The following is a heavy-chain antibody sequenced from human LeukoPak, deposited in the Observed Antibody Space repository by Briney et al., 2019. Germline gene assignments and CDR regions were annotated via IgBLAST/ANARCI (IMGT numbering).Heavy chain of an antibody. CDR3: WGGGYCSGGSCNDDY. D-gene: IGHD2-15*01. CDR1: GFTFSSYG. V-gene: IGHV3-30*03. Sequence: GGSLRLPCAASGFTFSSYGMHWVRQAPGKGLEWVAVISYDGSNKYYADSVKGRFTISRDNSKNTLYLQMNSLRAEDTAVYYCWGGGYCSGGSCNDDYWGQGTLVTVSS. J-gene: IGHJ4*02. CDR2: ISYDGSNK.